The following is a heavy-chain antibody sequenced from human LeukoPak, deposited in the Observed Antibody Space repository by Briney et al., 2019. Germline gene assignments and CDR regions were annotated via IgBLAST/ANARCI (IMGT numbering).Heavy chain of an antibody. D-gene: IGHD2-2*01. CDR1: GFTFDDYT. CDR2: ISWDGGST. V-gene: IGHV3-43*01. J-gene: IGHJ6*03. Sequence: GGSLRLSCAASGFTFDDYTMHWVRQAPGTGLEWVSLISWDGGSTYYADSVKGRFTISRDNSKNSLYLQMNSLRTEDTALYYCAKDGGYCSSTSCYAFSRVRNYYYYYMDVWGKGTTVTVSS. CDR3: AKDGGYCSSTSCYAFSRVRNYYYYYMDV.